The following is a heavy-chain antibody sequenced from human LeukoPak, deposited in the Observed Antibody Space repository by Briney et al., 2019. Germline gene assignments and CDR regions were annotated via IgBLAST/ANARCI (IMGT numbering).Heavy chain of an antibody. D-gene: IGHD3-3*01. Sequence: PSETLSLTCAVYGGSFSGYYWSWIRQPPGKGLEWIGEINHSGSTNYNPSLKSRVTISVDTSKNQFSLKLSSVTAADTAVYYCARGKVLWSGYYPFDYWGQGTLVTVSS. CDR3: ARGKVLWSGYYPFDY. CDR2: INHSGST. V-gene: IGHV4-34*01. J-gene: IGHJ4*02. CDR1: GGSFSGYY.